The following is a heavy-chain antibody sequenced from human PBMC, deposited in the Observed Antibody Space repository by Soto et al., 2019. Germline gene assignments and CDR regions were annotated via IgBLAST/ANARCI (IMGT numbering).Heavy chain of an antibody. D-gene: IGHD6-13*01. CDR3: ARDSRLAGTVWFDP. J-gene: IGHJ5*02. CDR1: GGSISSYY. V-gene: IGHV4-59*01. Sequence: SETLSLTCTVSGGSISSYYWSWIRQPPGKGLEWIGYIYYSGSTNYNPSLKSRVTISVDTSKNQFSLKLSSVTAADTAVYYCARDSRLAGTVWFDPWGQGTLVTVSS. CDR2: IYYSGST.